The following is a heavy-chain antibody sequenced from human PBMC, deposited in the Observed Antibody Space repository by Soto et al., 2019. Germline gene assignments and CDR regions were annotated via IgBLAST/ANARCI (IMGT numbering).Heavy chain of an antibody. CDR3: ARDYTVTTNYYYYSMDV. J-gene: IGHJ6*02. CDR2: IYYSGST. V-gene: IGHV4-30-4*01. D-gene: IGHD4-17*01. Sequence: SETLSLTCTVSGGSISSGDHYWSWIRQPPGKGLEWIGYIYYSGSTYYNPSLKSRVTISVDTSKNQFSLKLSSVTAADTAVYYCARDYTVTTNYYYYSMDVWGQGTTVTVSS. CDR1: GGSISSGDHY.